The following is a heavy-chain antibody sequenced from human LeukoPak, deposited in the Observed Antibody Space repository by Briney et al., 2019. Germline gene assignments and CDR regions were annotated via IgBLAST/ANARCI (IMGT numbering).Heavy chain of an antibody. D-gene: IGHD1-14*01. Sequence: SETLSLTCTVSGGSISSSSYYWGWIRQPPGKGLEWIGSIYYSGSTYYNPSLKSRVTISVDTSKNQFSLKLSSVTAADTAVYYCATGRRTGRPYDYWGQGTLVTVSS. CDR3: ATGRRTGRPYDY. J-gene: IGHJ4*02. CDR1: GGSISSSSYY. V-gene: IGHV4-39*07. CDR2: IYYSGST.